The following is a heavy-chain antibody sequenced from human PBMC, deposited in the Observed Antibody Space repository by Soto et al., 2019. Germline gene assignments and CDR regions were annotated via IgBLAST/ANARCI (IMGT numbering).Heavy chain of an antibody. Sequence: VQLVQSGAEVKKPGASVKVSCKASGYTFTSYGISWVRQAPGQGLEWMGWISAYNGNTNYAQKLQGRVTMTTDTSTSTAYKELRSLRSDDTAVYYCARDCPINYYGSGIEMGVDYWGQGTLVTVSS. CDR3: ARDCPINYYGSGIEMGVDY. D-gene: IGHD3-10*01. V-gene: IGHV1-18*01. CDR2: ISAYNGNT. J-gene: IGHJ4*02. CDR1: GYTFTSYG.